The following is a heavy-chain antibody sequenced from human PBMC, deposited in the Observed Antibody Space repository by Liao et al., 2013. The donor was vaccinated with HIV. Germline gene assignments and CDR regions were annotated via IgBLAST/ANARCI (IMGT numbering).Heavy chain of an antibody. CDR3: ARGKLGLNYFDY. CDR1: GGSISSGSYY. V-gene: IGHV4-39*07. D-gene: IGHD7-27*01. J-gene: IGHJ4*02. CDR2: IYYSGST. Sequence: QLQLQESGPGLVKPSETLSLTCTVSGGSISSGSYYWGWIRQPPGKGLEWIGSIYYSGSTYYNPSLKSRVTISVDTSKNQFSLKLSSVTAADTAVYYCARGKLGLNYFDYWGQGTLVTVSS.